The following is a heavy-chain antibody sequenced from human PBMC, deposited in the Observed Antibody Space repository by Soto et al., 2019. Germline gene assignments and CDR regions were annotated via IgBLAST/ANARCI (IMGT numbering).Heavy chain of an antibody. Sequence: VHLVQSAAEVKNPGASVKVSCKTSGFPFSNFAMHWVRQSPGQRLEWMGWIDAGNGNTYYSERLQGRGTITRDTSATTVNMELKGLRSEDTAVYYCASKWFWRYDYWGQGTLVTVSS. D-gene: IGHD3-10*01. CDR2: IDAGNGNT. CDR1: GFPFSNFA. CDR3: ASKWFWRYDY. V-gene: IGHV1-3*01. J-gene: IGHJ4*02.